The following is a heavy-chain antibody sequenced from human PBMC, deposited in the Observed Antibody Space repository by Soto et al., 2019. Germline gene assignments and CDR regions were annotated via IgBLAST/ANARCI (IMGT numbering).Heavy chain of an antibody. CDR2: IYYSGST. V-gene: IGHV4-59*08. CDR3: ARRYGSCFDS. Sequence: QVQLQESGPGLVKPSETLSLTCTVSGGSISSYYWSWIRQPPGKGLEWIGYIYYSGSTNNNPSLXRXAXIXVDTAKNPLSLKLSSVTAAHSAVYYWARRYGSCFDSWGQGTLVTASS. J-gene: IGHJ4*02. CDR1: GGSISSYY. D-gene: IGHD5-18*01.